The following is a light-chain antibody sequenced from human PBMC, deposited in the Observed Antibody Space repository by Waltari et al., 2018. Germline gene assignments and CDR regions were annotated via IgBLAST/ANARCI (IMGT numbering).Light chain of an antibody. CDR3: QQYDNLPIT. CDR2: GAS. J-gene: IGKJ5*01. V-gene: IGKV3-15*01. Sequence: VLLTQSPASLSVSPGDTVILSCRASQSVRTNLVWYQQKAGQAPRTLIYGASTRASGVPSRFSGSGSETDFTLIISSLQSEDIATYYCQQYDNLPITFGQGTRLEIK. CDR1: QSVRTN.